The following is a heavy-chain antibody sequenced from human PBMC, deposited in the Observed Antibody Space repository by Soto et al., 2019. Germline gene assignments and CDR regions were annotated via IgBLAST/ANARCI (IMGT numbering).Heavy chain of an antibody. Sequence: QVQLVESGGGVVQPGGSLRLSCAASGFTFPNYGLHWVRQAPDKGLEWVAVLLYNGYTQYYADSVKGRFTISGDNSKNTLYLQMDSLQPEDTAVYYCARAPNLSIWPYYFDDWGLGTLVAVSS. V-gene: IGHV3-30*04. CDR2: LLYNGYTQ. D-gene: IGHD2-21*01. CDR3: ARAPNLSIWPYYFDD. CDR1: GFTFPNYG. J-gene: IGHJ4*02.